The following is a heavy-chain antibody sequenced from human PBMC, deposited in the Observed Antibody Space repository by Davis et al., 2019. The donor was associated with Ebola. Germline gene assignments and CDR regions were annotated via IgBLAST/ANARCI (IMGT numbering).Heavy chain of an antibody. CDR2: ISTYNGHT. V-gene: IGHV1-18*04. CDR1: GYTFTSYG. CDR3: ARVSSLGIIWYFDL. D-gene: IGHD7-27*01. J-gene: IGHJ2*01. Sequence: ASVKVSCKASGYTFTSYGFSWVRQAPGQGLAWMGWISTYNGHTNYAQRLQDRVTMTTDTSTTTAYMELRSLRSDDTAVYYCARVSSLGIIWYFDLWGRGTLVTVSS.